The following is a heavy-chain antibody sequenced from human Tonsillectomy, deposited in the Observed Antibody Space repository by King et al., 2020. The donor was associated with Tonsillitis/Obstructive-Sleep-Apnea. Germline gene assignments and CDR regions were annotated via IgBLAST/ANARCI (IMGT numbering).Heavy chain of an antibody. J-gene: IGHJ4*02. CDR1: GFTFSSYG. V-gene: IGHV3-30*18. CDR3: AKGDYYGSGSYCGY. D-gene: IGHD3-10*01. CDR2: ISYDGSNK. Sequence: VQLVQSGGGVXQPGRSLRLSCAXSGFTFSSYGMHWVRQAPGKGLEWVAVISYDGSNKYYADSVKGRFTISRDNSKNTLYLQMNSLRAEDTAVYYCAKGDYYGSGSYCGYWGQGTLVTVSS.